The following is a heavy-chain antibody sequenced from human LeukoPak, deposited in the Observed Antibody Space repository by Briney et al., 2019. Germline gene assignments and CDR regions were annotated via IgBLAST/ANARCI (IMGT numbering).Heavy chain of an antibody. V-gene: IGHV1-18*01. D-gene: IGHD3-22*01. Sequence: GASVKVSCKASGYTFTSYGISWVRQAPGQGLEWMGWISAYNGNTNYAQKLQGRVTMPTDTSTSTAYMELRSLRSDDTAVYYCARDRYYYDSSGYPHTYFDYWGQGTLVTVSS. CDR2: ISAYNGNT. CDR1: GYTFTSYG. J-gene: IGHJ4*02. CDR3: ARDRYYYDSSGYPHTYFDY.